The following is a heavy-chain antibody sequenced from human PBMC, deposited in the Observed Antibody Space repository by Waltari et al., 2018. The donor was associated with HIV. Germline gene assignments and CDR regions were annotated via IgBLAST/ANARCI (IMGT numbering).Heavy chain of an antibody. V-gene: IGHV3-48*02. CDR1: GFSFGDYA. CDR3: ARDTLNFFFGLDV. J-gene: IGHJ6*02. CDR2: ISSSSFNI. Sequence: EEQLVESGGGWVHPGGSLKLSWAASGFSFGDYAMNWVRQAPGKVLEWIAYISSSSFNIKYADSVRGRFTISRDNTQNSLSLQMNNLIDEDTAKYFCARDTLNFFFGLDVWGHGTTVAVSS.